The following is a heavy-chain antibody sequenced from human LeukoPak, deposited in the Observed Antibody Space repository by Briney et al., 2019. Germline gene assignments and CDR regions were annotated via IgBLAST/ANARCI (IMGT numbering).Heavy chain of an antibody. CDR2: ISYDGSNK. J-gene: IGHJ3*02. CDR1: GFTFSSCG. V-gene: IGHV3-30*03. Sequence: GRSLRLSCAASGFTFSSCGMHWVRQAPGKGLEWVAVISYDGSNKYYADSVKGRFTISRDNSKNTLYLQMNSLRAEDTAVYYCASTYYDFWSGYNPGRAFDIWGQGTMVTVSS. D-gene: IGHD3-3*01. CDR3: ASTYYDFWSGYNPGRAFDI.